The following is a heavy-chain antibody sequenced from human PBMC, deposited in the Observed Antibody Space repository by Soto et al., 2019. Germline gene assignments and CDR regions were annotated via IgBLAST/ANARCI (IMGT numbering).Heavy chain of an antibody. J-gene: IGHJ6*03. CDR1: GFTFDDYG. CDR3: VRTPPARSYYYYYYMDV. CDR2: INWNGGST. V-gene: IGHV3-20*01. Sequence: GGSLRLSCAASGFTFDDYGMSWVRQAPGKGLEWVSGINWNGGSTGYADSVKGRFTIARENAKNSLYLQMNSLRAEDTALYHCVRTPPARSYYYYYYMDVWGKGTTVTVSS.